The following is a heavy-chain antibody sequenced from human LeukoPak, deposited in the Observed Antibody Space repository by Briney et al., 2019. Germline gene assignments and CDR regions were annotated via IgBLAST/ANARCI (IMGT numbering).Heavy chain of an antibody. Sequence: GGSLRLSCAASGFTFSSYAMSWVRQAPGKGLEWVSAISGSGGSTYYADSVKGRFTISRDNSKNTLYLQMNSLRAEDTAVYYCAKGGAEAGTLYLEYWGQGTLVTVSS. J-gene: IGHJ4*02. V-gene: IGHV3-23*01. CDR1: GFTFSSYA. D-gene: IGHD6-13*01. CDR2: ISGSGGST. CDR3: AKGGAEAGTLYLEY.